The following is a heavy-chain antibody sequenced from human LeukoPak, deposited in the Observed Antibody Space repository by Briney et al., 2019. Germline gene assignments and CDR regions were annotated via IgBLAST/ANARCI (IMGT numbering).Heavy chain of an antibody. CDR1: GFTFSSYS. CDR3: ARGRAYYDFLFDP. Sequence: TGGSLRLSCAPSGFTFSSYSMNWVRQAPGKGLEWVSYISSSSSTIYYADSVKGRFTISRDNAKNSLYLQMNSLRAEDTAVYYCARGRAYYDFLFDPWGQGTLVTVSS. V-gene: IGHV3-48*01. D-gene: IGHD3-3*01. J-gene: IGHJ5*02. CDR2: ISSSSSTI.